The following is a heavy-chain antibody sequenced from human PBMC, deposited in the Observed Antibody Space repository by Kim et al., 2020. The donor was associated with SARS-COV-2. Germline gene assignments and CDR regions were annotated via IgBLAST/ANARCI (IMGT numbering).Heavy chain of an antibody. CDR2: INPNSGGT. Sequence: ASVKVSCKASGYTFTGYYMHWVRQAPGQGLEWMGWINPNSGGTNYAQKFQGRVTMTRDTSISTAYMELSRLRSDDTAVYYCARGAAVAGTLLVDYWGQGTLVTVSS. CDR3: ARGAAVAGTLLVDY. V-gene: IGHV1-2*02. CDR1: GYTFTGYY. J-gene: IGHJ4*02. D-gene: IGHD6-19*01.